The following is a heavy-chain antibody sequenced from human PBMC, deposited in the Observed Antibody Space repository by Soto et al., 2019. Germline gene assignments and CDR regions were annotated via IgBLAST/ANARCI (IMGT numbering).Heavy chain of an antibody. J-gene: IGHJ4*02. CDR2: IYYSGST. Sequence: QLQLQESGPGLVKPSETLSLTCTVSGGSISSSSYYWGWIRQPPGKGLEWIGSIYYSGSTYYNPSLQSRVTISVDTSKNQFSLKLSSVTAADTAVYYCARHGNGGFDYWGQGTLVTVSS. D-gene: IGHD1-1*01. CDR1: GGSISSSSYY. V-gene: IGHV4-39*01. CDR3: ARHGNGGFDY.